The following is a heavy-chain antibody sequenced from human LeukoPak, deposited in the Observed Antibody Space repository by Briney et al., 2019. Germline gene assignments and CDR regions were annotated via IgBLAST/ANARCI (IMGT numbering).Heavy chain of an antibody. V-gene: IGHV3-33*01. CDR1: GFTYSSYG. CDR2: IWYDGSNK. Sequence: GGSLRLSCAASGFTYSSYGMHWVRQAPGKGLEWVAVIWYDGSNKYYADSVKGRFTISRDNSENTLYLQMNSLRAEDTAVYYCARVDGRELQYGMDVWGQGTTVTVSS. J-gene: IGHJ6*02. D-gene: IGHD1-26*01. CDR3: ARVDGRELQYGMDV.